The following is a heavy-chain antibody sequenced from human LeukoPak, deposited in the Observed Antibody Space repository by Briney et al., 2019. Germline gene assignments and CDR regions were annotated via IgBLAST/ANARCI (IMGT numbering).Heavy chain of an antibody. V-gene: IGHV3-23*01. D-gene: IGHD3-22*01. Sequence: GGSLRLSCAASGFTFSSYAMSWVRQAPGKGLEWVSAISGSGGSTYYADSVKGRFTISRDNSKNTLYLQMNSLRAEDTAVYYCAKDYGSSGHPWGAFDIWGQGTMVTVSS. CDR3: AKDYGSSGHPWGAFDI. J-gene: IGHJ3*02. CDR2: ISGSGGST. CDR1: GFTFSSYA.